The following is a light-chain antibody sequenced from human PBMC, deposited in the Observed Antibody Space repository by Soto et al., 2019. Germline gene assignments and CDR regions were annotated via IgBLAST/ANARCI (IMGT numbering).Light chain of an antibody. Sequence: DIQMTQSPSTLSASVGDRVSITCRASQSISRQLAWYQQKPGKAPNLLIYQASNLETGVPSRFTGSGSGTEFTLTTSSLQPYDLATYYCLQYQIYWTFGQGTKVEVK. CDR3: LQYQIYWT. CDR1: QSISRQ. J-gene: IGKJ1*01. V-gene: IGKV1-5*03. CDR2: QAS.